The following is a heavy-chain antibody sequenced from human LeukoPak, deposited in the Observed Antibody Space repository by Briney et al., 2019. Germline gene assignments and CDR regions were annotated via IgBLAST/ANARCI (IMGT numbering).Heavy chain of an antibody. Sequence: SVNVSCKTSSDTFSVYGMSWVRHAPAQGLEGMGWIGGYSGDTDYAQKFQGRLTLTRETSTSTVYMELRSLTSDDTAVYYCARDVTSSVTHSMGRIFEYWGQGSLVTVSS. D-gene: IGHD4-17*01. CDR2: IGGYSGDT. J-gene: IGHJ4*02. CDR3: ARDVTSSVTHSMGRIFEY. CDR1: SDTFSVYG. V-gene: IGHV1-18*01.